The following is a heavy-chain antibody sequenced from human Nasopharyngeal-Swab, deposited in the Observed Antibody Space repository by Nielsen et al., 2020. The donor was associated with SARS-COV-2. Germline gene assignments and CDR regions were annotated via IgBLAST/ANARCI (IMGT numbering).Heavy chain of an antibody. CDR1: GYTFNSYA. V-gene: IGHV1-3*01. Sequence: ASVKVSCKASGYTFNSYAMHWVRQAPGQRLEWMGWINAGNGNTKYLQKFQGRVTITRDTSASTAYMELSSLRSEDTAVYYCARDDYLDYWGQGTLVTVSS. CDR2: INAGNGNT. CDR3: ARDDYLDY. J-gene: IGHJ4*02.